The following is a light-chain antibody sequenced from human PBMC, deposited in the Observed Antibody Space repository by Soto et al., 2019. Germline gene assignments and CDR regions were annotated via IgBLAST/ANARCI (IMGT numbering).Light chain of an antibody. Sequence: DIQMTQSPSTLSASVGDRVEITCRASQTTSTWLAWYQQKPGKAPKLLIYKASTLESRVPSRFSGSGSGTEFTLTISSLQPEDFATYYCQQYNSYSEAFGQGTKVDIK. V-gene: IGKV1-5*03. CDR2: KAS. CDR3: QQYNSYSEA. CDR1: QTTSTW. J-gene: IGKJ1*01.